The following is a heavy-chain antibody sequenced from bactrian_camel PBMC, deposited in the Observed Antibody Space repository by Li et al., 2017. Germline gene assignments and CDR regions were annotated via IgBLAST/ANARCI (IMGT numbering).Heavy chain of an antibody. D-gene: IGHD7*01. Sequence: HVQLVESGGGLVQPGGSLRLSCAASGFTFSTYYMTWVRQAPGKGLEWVSTIYIDDSITYYADSVKGRFTISQDNAKNTLYLQMNSLKTEDTGVYYCVADRALGVCGYWGQGTQVTVS. J-gene: IGHJ6*01. CDR1: GFTFSTYY. V-gene: IGHV3-2*01. CDR2: IYIDDSIT. CDR3: VADRALGVCGY.